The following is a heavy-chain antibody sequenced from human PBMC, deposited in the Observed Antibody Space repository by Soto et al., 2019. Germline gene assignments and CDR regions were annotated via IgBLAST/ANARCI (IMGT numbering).Heavy chain of an antibody. J-gene: IGHJ4*02. CDR3: VGGQYYFDY. D-gene: IGHD3-10*01. Sequence: QVQLVESGGGVVQPGRSLRLSCAASGVPFTTYGMHWVREGPGKGLDWVVAISYDGSNKFYADSVKGRVTISRDNSKKPLYLQINSLRPEDTALYYCVGGQYYFDYRGQGTLVSVSS. V-gene: IGHV3-30*03. CDR2: ISYDGSNK. CDR1: GVPFTTYG.